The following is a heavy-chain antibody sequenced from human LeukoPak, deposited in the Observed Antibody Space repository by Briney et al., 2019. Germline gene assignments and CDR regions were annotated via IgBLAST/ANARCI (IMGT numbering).Heavy chain of an antibody. CDR3: ARASMRRRDGYNRHYEIDY. Sequence: SETPSLTCTVSNDSFSNYYWTWLRQSPGKALEWIGYVYYSDKTHYNPSLKSRVFISVDTSQNQFSLRLSSVTAADTAVYYCARASMRRRDGYNRHYEIDYWGQGTLVTVS. J-gene: IGHJ4*02. D-gene: IGHD5-24*01. CDR1: NDSFSNYY. V-gene: IGHV4-59*01. CDR2: VYYSDKT.